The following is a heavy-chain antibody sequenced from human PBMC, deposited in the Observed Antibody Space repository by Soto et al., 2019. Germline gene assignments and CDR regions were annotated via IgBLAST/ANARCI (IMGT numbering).Heavy chain of an antibody. CDR2: IWYDGSNK. CDR3: TRAPRGIIVAPDY. J-gene: IGHJ4*02. V-gene: IGHV3-30*02. Sequence: PGGSLRLSCAAFGFTFSSYGMHWVRQAPGKGLEWVAFIWYDGSNKYYADSVKSRFTISRDNSKNTLYLQMSSLASEDTAVYHCTRAPRGIIVAPDYWGKGTLVPV. D-gene: IGHD6-19*01. CDR1: GFTFSSYG.